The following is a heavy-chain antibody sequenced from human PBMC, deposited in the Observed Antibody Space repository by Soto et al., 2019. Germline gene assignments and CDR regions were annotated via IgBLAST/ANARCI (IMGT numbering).Heavy chain of an antibody. J-gene: IGHJ5*02. CDR3: ARAAGWFDP. Sequence: QVQLVESGGDLVKPGGSLRLSCAASGFTFSDYYMSWIRQAPGKGLEWVSYISSSGNTKYYADSVRGRFTISRDNAKNXLXXXXNRLRAEDTAVYYCARAAGWFDPWGQGTLVTVSS. CDR1: GFTFSDYY. V-gene: IGHV3-11*01. CDR2: ISSSGNTK.